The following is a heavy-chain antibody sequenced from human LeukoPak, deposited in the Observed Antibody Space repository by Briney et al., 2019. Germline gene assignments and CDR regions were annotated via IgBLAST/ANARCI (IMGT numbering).Heavy chain of an antibody. V-gene: IGHV1-18*01. CDR3: ARTSAAAFIMGVVFGWFDP. CDR1: GYTFTSYG. D-gene: IGHD6-13*01. Sequence: GASVKVSCKASGYTFTSYGISWVRQAPGQGLEWMGWISAYNGNTNYAQKLQGRVTMTTDTSTSTAYMELRSLRSDDTAVYYCARTSAAAFIMGVVFGWFDPWGQGTLVTVSS. J-gene: IGHJ5*02. CDR2: ISAYNGNT.